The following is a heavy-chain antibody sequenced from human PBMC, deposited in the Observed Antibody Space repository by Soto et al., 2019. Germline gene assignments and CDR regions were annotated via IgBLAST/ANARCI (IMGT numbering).Heavy chain of an antibody. CDR1: GFTFSSYA. D-gene: IGHD1-26*01. CDR3: ARRGSGSYYDY. Sequence: EVQLLESGGGLVQPGGSLRLSCAASGFTFSSYAMRWVRQAPVKGLEWVSAISGSGGSTYYADSVKGRFTISRDNSKNTLYLQRNSLRAEDTAVYYCARRGSGSYYDYWGQGPLVTVSS. V-gene: IGHV3-23*01. J-gene: IGHJ4*02. CDR2: ISGSGGST.